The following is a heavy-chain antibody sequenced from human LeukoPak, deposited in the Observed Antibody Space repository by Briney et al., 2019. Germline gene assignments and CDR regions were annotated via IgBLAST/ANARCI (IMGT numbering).Heavy chain of an antibody. J-gene: IGHJ4*02. V-gene: IGHV4-39*07. D-gene: IGHD3-22*01. CDR1: GGSISSSSYY. CDR2: INHSGST. Sequence: SETLSLTCTVSGGSISSSSYYWGWIRQPPGKGLEWIGEINHSGSTNYNPSLKSRVTISVDTSKNQFSLKLSSVTAADTAVYYCARDYHDYYDSNGYDYWGQGTLVTVSS. CDR3: ARDYHDYYDSNGYDY.